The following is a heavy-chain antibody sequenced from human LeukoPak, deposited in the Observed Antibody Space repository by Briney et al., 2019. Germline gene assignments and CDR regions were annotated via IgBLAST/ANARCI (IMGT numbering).Heavy chain of an antibody. J-gene: IGHJ4*02. D-gene: IGHD1-1*01. Sequence: GASVKVSCKASGYTFTGYYMHSGRQAPGQGLEWMGWINPNSGGTNYAQKFQGRVTMTRDTSISTAYMELSRLRSDDTAVYHCARAGARTTGTTFAYWGQGTLVTVSS. CDR2: INPNSGGT. CDR3: ARAGARTTGTTFAY. V-gene: IGHV1-2*02. CDR1: GYTFTGYY.